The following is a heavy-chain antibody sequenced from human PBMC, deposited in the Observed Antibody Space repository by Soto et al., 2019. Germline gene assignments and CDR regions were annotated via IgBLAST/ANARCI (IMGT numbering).Heavy chain of an antibody. J-gene: IGHJ4*02. CDR1: GFTFSSYA. CDR3: ARNEVVDSSGYYYEYYFDY. V-gene: IGHV3-30-3*01. D-gene: IGHD3-22*01. Sequence: PGGSLRLSCAASGFTFSSYAMHWVRQAPGKGLEWVAVISYDGSNKYNADTVKGRFTISRDNSKNTLYLKMNSLRAEDTAVYYCARNEVVDSSGYYYEYYFDYWGQGTLVTVSS. CDR2: ISYDGSNK.